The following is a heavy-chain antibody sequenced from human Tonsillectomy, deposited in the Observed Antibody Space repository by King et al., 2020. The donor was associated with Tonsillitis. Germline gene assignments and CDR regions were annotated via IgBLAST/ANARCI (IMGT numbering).Heavy chain of an antibody. CDR2: SIPILVIA. CDR1: GGTFSSYA. Sequence: QLVQSGAEVKKLGSSVKVSCKASGGTFSSYAISWVRQAPGQGLEWRGGSIPILVIANYARKFQGRVTITAAKATRTAYMELSSLRSEDTAVYYCARCFGVAPDYYYYMDVWGKGTTVTVSS. J-gene: IGHJ6*03. V-gene: IGHV1-69*09. D-gene: IGHD3-3*01. CDR3: ARCFGVAPDYYYYMDV.